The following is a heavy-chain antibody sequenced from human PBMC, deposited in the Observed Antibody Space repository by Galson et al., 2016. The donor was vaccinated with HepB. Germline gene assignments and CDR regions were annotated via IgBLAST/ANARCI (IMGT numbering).Heavy chain of an antibody. J-gene: IGHJ4*02. D-gene: IGHD6-13*01. CDR2: VRRDDSNT. V-gene: IGHV3-74*01. Sequence: SLRLSCAASGFTFSSHFMDWVRQSPGKGLVWVSRVRRDDSNTDYAASVKGRFPISRDNSKNTLYLQMNSLTAEDTAVYYCAGDVGAAAAPSFDSWGQGTLVTVSS. CDR1: GFTFSSHF. CDR3: AGDVGAAAAPSFDS.